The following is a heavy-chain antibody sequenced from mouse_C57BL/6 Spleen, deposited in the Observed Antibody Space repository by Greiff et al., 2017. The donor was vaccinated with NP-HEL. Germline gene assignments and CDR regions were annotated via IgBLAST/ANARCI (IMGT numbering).Heavy chain of an antibody. Sequence: EVKLVESGGGLVKPGGSLKLSCAASGFTFSDYGMHWVRQAPEKGLEWVAYISSGSSTIYYADTVKGRFTISRDNAKNTLFLQMTSLRSEDTAMYYCARANWDYFAYWGQGTLVTVSA. CDR3: ARANWDYFAY. D-gene: IGHD4-1*01. V-gene: IGHV5-17*01. CDR2: ISSGSSTI. CDR1: GFTFSDYG. J-gene: IGHJ3*01.